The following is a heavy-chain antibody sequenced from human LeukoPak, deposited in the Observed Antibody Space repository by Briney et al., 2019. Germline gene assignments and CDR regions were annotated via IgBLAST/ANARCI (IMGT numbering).Heavy chain of an antibody. D-gene: IGHD2-15*01. V-gene: IGHV3-48*03. CDR2: LSSSGNA. J-gene: IGHJ4*02. Sequence: RGGSPRLSCAASGFSFSDHEMNWVRQAPGKGLEWVSYLSSSGNAYYADSVKGRFTISRDNPKNSLYLQMTSLRADDTAVYYCASGRGGYSPDYWGQGTLVTVSS. CDR3: ASGRGGYSPDY. CDR1: GFSFSDHE.